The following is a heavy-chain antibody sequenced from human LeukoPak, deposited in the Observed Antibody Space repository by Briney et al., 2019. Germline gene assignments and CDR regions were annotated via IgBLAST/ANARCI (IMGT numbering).Heavy chain of an antibody. CDR3: ARDGRPIDY. J-gene: IGHJ4*02. CDR1: GFTFCRSW. Sequence: PGGSLRLSCAASGFTFCRSWMTWVPQAPGKGLEWVANIKEDGSEKYYVDSVKGRFTISRDNAKNSLYLQMNSLRDEDTAVYYCARDGRPIDYWGQGTLVTVSS. CDR2: IKEDGSEK. V-gene: IGHV3-7*05.